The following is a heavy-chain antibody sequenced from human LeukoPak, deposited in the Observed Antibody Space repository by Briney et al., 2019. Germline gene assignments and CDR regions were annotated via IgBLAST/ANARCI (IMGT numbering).Heavy chain of an antibody. CDR3: ARGRRRDGYNYSDY. J-gene: IGHJ4*02. Sequence: ASVKVSCKASGYTFTNYAMNWVRQAPGQGLEWMGWINTNTGNPTYAQGFTGRFVFSLDTSVSTAYLQISSLKAEDTAVYYCARGRRRDGYNYSDYWGQGTLVTVSS. CDR2: INTNTGNP. CDR1: GYTFTNYA. V-gene: IGHV7-4-1*02. D-gene: IGHD5-24*01.